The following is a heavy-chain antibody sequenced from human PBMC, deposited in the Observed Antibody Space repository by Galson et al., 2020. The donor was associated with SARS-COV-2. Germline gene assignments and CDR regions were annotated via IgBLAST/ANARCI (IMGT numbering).Heavy chain of an antibody. J-gene: IGHJ4*02. CDR2: IRRKAYGGTT. D-gene: IGHD1-26*01. CDR3: TRLVVILGASSLDY. V-gene: IGHV3-49*03. CDR1: GFTFGDYA. Sequence: GESLKISCAASGFTFGDYALSWFRQAPGKGLEWVGFIRRKAYGGTTEYAASVKGRFTISRDDSKNIAFLQMNSLKTEDTAVYYCTRLVVILGASSLDYWGKGTLVTVSS.